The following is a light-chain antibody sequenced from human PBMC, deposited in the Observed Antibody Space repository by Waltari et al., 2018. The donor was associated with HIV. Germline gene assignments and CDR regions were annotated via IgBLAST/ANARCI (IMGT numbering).Light chain of an antibody. CDR2: ASS. CDR1: QTIDQKS. CDR3: HVYGGSPRWT. Sequence: VLTQSPATLSVAPGGYATLSCRASQTIDQKSVSWYQQRPGQAPRLVLFASSTRATGIPDRFRGSESGTEFTLTIRGLEPEDVAIYYCHVYGGSPRWTFGPGTRLE. J-gene: IGKJ1*01. V-gene: IGKV3-20*01.